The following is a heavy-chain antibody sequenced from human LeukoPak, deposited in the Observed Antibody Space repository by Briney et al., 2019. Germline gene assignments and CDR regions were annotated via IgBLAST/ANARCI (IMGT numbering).Heavy chain of an antibody. V-gene: IGHV3-21*01. CDR2: ISSSSSYI. J-gene: IGHJ5*02. CDR3: ARGALAAAGTWFDP. Sequence: GGSLRLSCAASGFTFSSYSMNWVRQAPGKGLEWVPSISSSSSYIYYADSVKGRFTISRDNAKNSLYLQMNSLRAEDTAVYYCARGALAAAGTWFDPWAREPWSPSPQ. CDR1: GFTFSSYS. D-gene: IGHD6-13*01.